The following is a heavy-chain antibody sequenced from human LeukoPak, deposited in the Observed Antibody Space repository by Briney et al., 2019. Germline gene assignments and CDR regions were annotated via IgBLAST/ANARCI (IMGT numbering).Heavy chain of an antibody. V-gene: IGHV4-61*01. CDR1: GGSLSSVIYY. D-gene: IGHD6-25*01. CDR3: ARALSSGGALFDY. Sequence: PSETLSLTCTVSGGSLSSVIYYWSWIRQPPGTGLEWIGYIYYSGSTNYNPSLKSRVTISLDTSKNQFSLKLSSATAADTAVYYCARALSSGGALFDYWGQGTLVTVSS. CDR2: IYYSGST. J-gene: IGHJ4*02.